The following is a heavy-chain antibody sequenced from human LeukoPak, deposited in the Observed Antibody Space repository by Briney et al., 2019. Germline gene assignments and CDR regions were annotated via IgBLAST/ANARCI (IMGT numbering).Heavy chain of an antibody. D-gene: IGHD3-22*01. CDR2: ISSSGLT. V-gene: IGHV3-23*01. J-gene: IGHJ3*02. CDR1: GFTFSSYA. Sequence: PGGSLRLPCAASGFTFSSYAMSWVRQAPGKGLEWVSAISSSGLTYYPDSVKGRFTISRDNSKNMLYLQMNGLRAEDTALYHCARDRRFPDDIFDIWGHGTMVTVSS. CDR3: ARDRRFPDDIFDI.